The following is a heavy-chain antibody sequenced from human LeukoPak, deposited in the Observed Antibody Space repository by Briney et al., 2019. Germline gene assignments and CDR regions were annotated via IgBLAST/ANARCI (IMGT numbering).Heavy chain of an antibody. CDR3: AKDRKNYDFWSGYSTGQFDY. CDR2: ISGSGGST. J-gene: IGHJ4*02. CDR1: GFTFSSYA. V-gene: IGHV3-23*01. Sequence: PGGSLRLSCAASGFTFSSYAMSWVRQAPGKGLEWVSAISGSGGSTYYADSVKGRFTISRDNSKNTLYLQMNSLRAEDTAVYYCAKDRKNYDFWSGYSTGQFDYWGQGTLVTVSS. D-gene: IGHD3-3*01.